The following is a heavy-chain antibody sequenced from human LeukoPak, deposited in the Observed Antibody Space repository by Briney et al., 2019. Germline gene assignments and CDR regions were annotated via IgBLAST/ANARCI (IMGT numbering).Heavy chain of an antibody. V-gene: IGHV4-31*03. CDR2: IHYSGRT. J-gene: IGHJ6*04. Sequence: SETLSLTCSVSDGSVSSADFYWSWIRQHPGKGLEWIGHIHYSGRTYYNPSLKSRVAISLDTSKNQFSLKLGSVTAADTAVYYCARDRYSGYDWDFYYYGMDVWGKGTTVTVS. D-gene: IGHD5-12*01. CDR3: ARDRYSGYDWDFYYYGMDV. CDR1: DGSVSSADFY.